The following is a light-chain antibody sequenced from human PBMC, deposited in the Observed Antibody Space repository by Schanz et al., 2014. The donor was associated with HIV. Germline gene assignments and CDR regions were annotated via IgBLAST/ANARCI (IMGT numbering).Light chain of an antibody. CDR3: SSYTSSSTVI. CDR2: GNS. CDR1: SSNIGSNT. J-gene: IGLJ2*01. Sequence: QSVLTQPPSASGTPGQRVTISCSGSSSNIGSNTVNWYQQLPGTAPKLLIYGNSNRPSGVPDRFSGSKSGTSASLAITGLQAEDEADYYCSSYTSSSTVIFGGGTKLTVL. V-gene: IGLV1-44*01.